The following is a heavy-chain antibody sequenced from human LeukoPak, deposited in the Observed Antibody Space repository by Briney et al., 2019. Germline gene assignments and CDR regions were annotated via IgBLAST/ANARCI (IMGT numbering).Heavy chain of an antibody. J-gene: IGHJ6*03. CDR2: IYYSGST. D-gene: IGHD5-18*01. Sequence: SETLSLTCTVSGGSISSGDYYWSWIRQPPGKGLEWIGYIYYSGSTYYNPSLKSRVTISVDTSKNQFSLKLSSVTAADTAVYYCASPQENTAMAQKVYYMDVWGKGTTVTVSS. CDR1: GGSISSGDYY. V-gene: IGHV4-30-4*08. CDR3: ASPQENTAMAQKVYYMDV.